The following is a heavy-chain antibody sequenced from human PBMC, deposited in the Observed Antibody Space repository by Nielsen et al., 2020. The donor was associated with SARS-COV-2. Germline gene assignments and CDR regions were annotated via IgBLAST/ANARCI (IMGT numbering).Heavy chain of an antibody. Sequence: GESLKISCAASGFTFSGSAMHWVRQAPGKGLEWVAVISYDGSNKYYADSVKGRFTISRDNSKNTLYLQMNSLRAEDTAVYYCARDGVVRGDALDLWGQGTMVTVSS. CDR3: ARDGVVRGDALDL. V-gene: IGHV3-30*04. D-gene: IGHD3-10*01. CDR2: ISYDGSNK. J-gene: IGHJ3*01. CDR1: GFTFSGSA.